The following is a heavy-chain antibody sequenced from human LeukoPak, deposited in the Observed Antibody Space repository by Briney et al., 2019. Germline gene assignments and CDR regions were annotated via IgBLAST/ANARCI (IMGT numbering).Heavy chain of an antibody. CDR1: GXTFSSYW. D-gene: IGHD2-2*01. Sequence: PGGSLRLSCSASGXTFSSYWRSWVRQAPGKGLEWVANIKQDGSEKYYVDSVKGRFTISRDNAKNSLYLQMNRLRAEDTAVYYCARVEDCSSTSCYGIDYWGQGTLVTVSS. CDR2: IKQDGSEK. CDR3: ARVEDCSSTSCYGIDY. V-gene: IGHV3-7*05. J-gene: IGHJ4*02.